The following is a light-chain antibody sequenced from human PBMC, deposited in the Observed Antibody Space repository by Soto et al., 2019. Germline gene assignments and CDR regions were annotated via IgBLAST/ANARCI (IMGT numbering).Light chain of an antibody. Sequence: QSVLTQPPSVSGAPGQRVTISCTGSSSNIGAGYDVHWYQQLPGTAPKLLIYGNNNRPSGVPDRFSGSKSGTSASLAITGLQAVDEADYYCQSYDRSLSGSIFGGGTKLTVL. J-gene: IGLJ2*01. CDR1: SSNIGAGYD. CDR3: QSYDRSLSGSI. V-gene: IGLV1-40*01. CDR2: GNN.